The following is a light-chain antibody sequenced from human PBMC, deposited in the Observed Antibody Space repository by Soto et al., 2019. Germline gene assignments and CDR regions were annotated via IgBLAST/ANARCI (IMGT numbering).Light chain of an antibody. CDR2: DAS. Sequence: AIQLTQSPSSLSASVGDRVTITCRTSQGISSALAWYQQKPGRAPKVLIYDASTLESGVPSRFSGSGSGTDFTLTISSLQPEDFATYYCQQFIPYPLAITFGQGTRLELK. J-gene: IGKJ5*01. CDR3: QQFIPYPLAIT. V-gene: IGKV1-13*02. CDR1: QGISSA.